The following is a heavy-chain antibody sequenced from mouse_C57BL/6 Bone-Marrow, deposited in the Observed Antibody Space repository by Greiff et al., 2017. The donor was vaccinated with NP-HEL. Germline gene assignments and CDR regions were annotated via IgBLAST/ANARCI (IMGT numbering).Heavy chain of an antibody. D-gene: IGHD1-1*01. CDR3: ARDTTVVATDY. CDR2: IYPRSGNT. J-gene: IGHJ2*01. V-gene: IGHV1-81*01. Sequence: VQLQQSGAELARPGASVKLSCKASGYTFTSYGISWVKQRTGQGLVWIGEIYPRSGNTYYNEKFKGKATLTADKSSSTAYMELRSLTSEDSAVYFCARDTTVVATDYWGQGTTLTVSS. CDR1: GYTFTSYG.